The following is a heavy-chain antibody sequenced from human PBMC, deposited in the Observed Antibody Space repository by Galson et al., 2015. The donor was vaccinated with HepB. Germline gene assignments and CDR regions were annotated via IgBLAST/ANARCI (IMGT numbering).Heavy chain of an antibody. D-gene: IGHD3-10*01. CDR2: ISYDGSNK. CDR3: ARADGSGKAYYYYMDV. Sequence: SLRLSCAASGFTFSSYAMHWVRQAPGKGLEWVAVISYDGSNKYYADSVKGRFTISRDNSKNTLYLQMNSLRAEDTAVYYCARADGSGKAYYYYMDVWGEGPRSPSP. CDR1: GFTFSSYA. J-gene: IGHJ6*03. V-gene: IGHV3-30*04.